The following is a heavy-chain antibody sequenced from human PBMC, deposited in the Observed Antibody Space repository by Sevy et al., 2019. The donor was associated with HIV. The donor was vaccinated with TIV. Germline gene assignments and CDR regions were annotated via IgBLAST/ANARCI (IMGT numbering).Heavy chain of an antibody. D-gene: IGHD6-6*01. CDR3: AREYSSSSPGYFDY. V-gene: IGHV4-30-4*01. CDR1: GGSISSGDYY. Sequence: SETLSLTCTVSGGSISSGDYYWSWIRQPPGRGLEWIGYIYYSGSTYYNPSLQSRVTISVDTSKNQFSLKLSSVTAADTAVYYCAREYSSSSPGYFDYWGQGTLVTVSS. CDR2: IYYSGST. J-gene: IGHJ4*02.